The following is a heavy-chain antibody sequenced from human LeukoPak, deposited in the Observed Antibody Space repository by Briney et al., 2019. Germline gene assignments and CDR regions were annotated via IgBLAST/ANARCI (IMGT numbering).Heavy chain of an antibody. Sequence: GRSLRLSCAASGFTFSSYAMHWVRQAPGKGLEWVAVISYDGSNKYYADSVKGRFTISRDNSKNTLYLQMNSLRAEDPAVYYCARVLEAYYYGSGSYYKYFDYWGQGTLVTVSS. D-gene: IGHD3-10*01. CDR2: ISYDGSNK. CDR3: ARVLEAYYYGSGSYYKYFDY. J-gene: IGHJ4*02. CDR1: GFTFSSYA. V-gene: IGHV3-30-3*01.